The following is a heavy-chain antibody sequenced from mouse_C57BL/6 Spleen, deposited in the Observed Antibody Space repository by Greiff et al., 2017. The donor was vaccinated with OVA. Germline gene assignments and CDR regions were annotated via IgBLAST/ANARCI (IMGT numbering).Heavy chain of an antibody. V-gene: IGHV1-81*01. D-gene: IGHD2-3*01. CDR1: GYTFTSYG. CDR2: IYPRSGNT. J-gene: IGHJ2*01. CDR3: ARSGDGYSVYFDY. Sequence: VQLQQSGAELARPGASVKLSCKVSGYTFTSYGISWVKQRTGQGLEWIGEIYPRSGNTYYNEKFKGKATLTADKSSSTAYMELRSLTSEDSAVYFCARSGDGYSVYFDYWGQGTTLTVSS.